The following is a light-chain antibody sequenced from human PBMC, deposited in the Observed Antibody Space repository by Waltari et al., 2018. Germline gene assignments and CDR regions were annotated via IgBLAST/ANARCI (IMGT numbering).Light chain of an antibody. CDR1: SSDVGSYNL. V-gene: IGLV2-23*02. CDR2: EVS. Sequence: QSALTQPASVSGSPGQSITISCTGTSSDVGSYNLVSWYPPHPGKAPKLMIYEVSKRHSGISNRFAGSKAGNTASLTISGLQAEDEADYYCCSYAGSSTWVFGGGTKLTVL. CDR3: CSYAGSSTWV. J-gene: IGLJ3*02.